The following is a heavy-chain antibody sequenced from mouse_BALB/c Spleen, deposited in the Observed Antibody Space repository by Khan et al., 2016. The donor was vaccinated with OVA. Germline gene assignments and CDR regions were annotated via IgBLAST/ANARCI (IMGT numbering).Heavy chain of an antibody. CDR1: GFTFSSYT. CDR3: TASY. J-gene: IGHJ3*01. Sequence: QLEESGGDLVKPGGSLKLSCAASGFTFSSYTMSWVRQTPEKRLEWVATITSGGSYTYYPDSVKGRFTISRDNAKNTLYLQMSSLKSEDTAMYYCTASYWGQGTLVTVSA. V-gene: IGHV5-6-4*01. CDR2: ITSGGSYT.